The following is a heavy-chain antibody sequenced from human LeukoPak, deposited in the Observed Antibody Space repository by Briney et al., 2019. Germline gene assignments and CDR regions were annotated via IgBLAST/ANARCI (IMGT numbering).Heavy chain of an antibody. Sequence: ASVKVSCKASGYTFAGYYMHWVRQAPGQGLEWMGWINPNSGGTNYAQKFQGRVTMTRDTSISTAYMERSRLRSDDTAVYYCARRGLIRYFDWLSASESHFDYWGQGTLVTVSS. D-gene: IGHD3-9*01. J-gene: IGHJ4*02. CDR3: ARRGLIRYFDWLSASESHFDY. CDR1: GYTFAGYY. V-gene: IGHV1-2*02. CDR2: INPNSGGT.